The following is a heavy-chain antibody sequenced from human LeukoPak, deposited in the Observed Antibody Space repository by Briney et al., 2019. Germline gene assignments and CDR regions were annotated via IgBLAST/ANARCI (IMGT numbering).Heavy chain of an antibody. Sequence: SVKVSCKASGYTFTGYYMHWVRQAPGQGLGWMGRIIAILGIANYAQKFQGRVTITADKSTSTAYMELSSLRSEDTAVYYCARGYKTTPFDYWGQGTLVTVSS. CDR3: ARGYKTTPFDY. D-gene: IGHD1-14*01. CDR2: IIAILGIA. CDR1: GYTFTGYY. J-gene: IGHJ4*02. V-gene: IGHV1-69*04.